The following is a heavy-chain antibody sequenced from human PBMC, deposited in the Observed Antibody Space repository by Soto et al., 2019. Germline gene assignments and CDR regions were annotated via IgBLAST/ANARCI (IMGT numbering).Heavy chain of an antibody. CDR1: GFTVSSNY. Sequence: ESGGGLIQPGGSLRLSCAASGFTVSSNYMTWVRQAPGKGLEWVSVIYRDGNTYYADSVKGRFTISRDNSKNTLYLQMNSLRADDTAVYYCARLPPTRGLDVWGQGTTVTVSS. CDR2: IYRDGNT. J-gene: IGHJ6*02. CDR3: ARLPPTRGLDV. V-gene: IGHV3-53*01. D-gene: IGHD1-26*01.